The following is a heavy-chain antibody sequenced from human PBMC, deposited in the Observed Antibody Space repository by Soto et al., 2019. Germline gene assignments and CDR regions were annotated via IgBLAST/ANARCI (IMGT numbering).Heavy chain of an antibody. CDR3: ARDPRHTPWQHGLDV. CDR2: ISGSGGST. D-gene: IGHD5-12*01. V-gene: IGHV3-23*01. CDR1: EVTCSSHG. J-gene: IGHJ6*02. Sequence: LRHCCRAVEVTCSSHGGRRVRKAPGKGLEWVSAISGSGGSTYYADSVKGRFTISRDNSKNTLYLQMNSLRAEDTAVYYCARDPRHTPWQHGLDVWAQGTTVTGSS.